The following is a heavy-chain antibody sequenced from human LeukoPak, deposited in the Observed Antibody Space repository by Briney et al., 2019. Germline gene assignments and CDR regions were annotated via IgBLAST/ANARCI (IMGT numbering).Heavy chain of an antibody. D-gene: IGHD3-22*01. V-gene: IGHV3-48*01. J-gene: IGHJ4*02. Sequence: GGSLRLSCAASGFTFSSSAMSWVRQAPGKGLEWVSYISSSSSTIYYADSVKGRFTISRDNAKNSLYLQMNSLRAEDTAVFYCARDSSYYYDSSAYYDYWGQGTLVTVSS. CDR1: GFTFSSSA. CDR3: ARDSSYYYDSSAYYDY. CDR2: ISSSSSTI.